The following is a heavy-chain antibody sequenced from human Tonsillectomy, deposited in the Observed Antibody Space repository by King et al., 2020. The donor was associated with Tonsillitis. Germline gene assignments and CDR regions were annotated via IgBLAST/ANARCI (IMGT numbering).Heavy chain of an antibody. Sequence: VQLVESGGGLVQPGRSLRLSCKASGFTFGDSAMNWFRQSPERGLEWVGFIRSKSNGGTTEIAASVRGRFTISRDDSKSIAYLQMNSLKSEDTAVYYCTRGRRDWSQGTLVTVAS. J-gene: IGHJ4*02. V-gene: IGHV3-49*03. CDR2: IRSKSNGGTT. CDR1: GFTFGDSA. CDR3: TRGRRD.